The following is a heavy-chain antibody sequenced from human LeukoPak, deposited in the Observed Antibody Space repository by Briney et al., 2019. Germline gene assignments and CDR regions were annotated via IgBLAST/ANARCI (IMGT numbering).Heavy chain of an antibody. J-gene: IGHJ6*03. V-gene: IGHV3-74*01. CDR3: ARAASYYYYYMDV. Sequence: PGGSLRLSCAASGFTFSTSWMHWVRQVSGKGLVWVARSNSDGSSTSYADSVKGRFTISRDNAQNTLYLQMSSLRAEDTAVYYCARAASYYYYYMDVWGKGTTVTVSS. CDR2: SNSDGSST. CDR1: GFTFSTSW.